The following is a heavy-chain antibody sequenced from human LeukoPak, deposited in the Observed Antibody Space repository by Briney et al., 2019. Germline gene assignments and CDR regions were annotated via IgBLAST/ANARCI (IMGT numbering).Heavy chain of an antibody. V-gene: IGHV3-30*18. CDR3: AKAPFSRQFIRQQLVRFFDY. D-gene: IGHD6-13*01. CDR2: IPKEGSNK. CDR1: GFTLGSYG. Sequence: LGSPRSPSWEASGFTLGSYGMNWVRQAQGKGLEGVAVIPKEGSNKYYADSVKGRFTISRDNSKNTLYLQMNSLRAEDTAVYYCAKAPFSRQFIRQQLVRFFDYWGQGTLVTVSS. J-gene: IGHJ4*02.